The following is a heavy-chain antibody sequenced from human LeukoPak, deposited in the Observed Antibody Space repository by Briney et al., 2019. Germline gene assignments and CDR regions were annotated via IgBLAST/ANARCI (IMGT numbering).Heavy chain of an antibody. Sequence: EASVKVSCKASGYTFTSYDINWVRQATGQGLEWMGWMNPNSGNTGYAQKFQGRVTMTRNTSISAAYMELSNLRSEDTAVYYCARGSGSSSWYEVYYYGMDVWGQGTTVTVSS. D-gene: IGHD6-13*01. V-gene: IGHV1-8*01. CDR3: ARGSGSSSWYEVYYYGMDV. J-gene: IGHJ6*02. CDR1: GYTFTSYD. CDR2: MNPNSGNT.